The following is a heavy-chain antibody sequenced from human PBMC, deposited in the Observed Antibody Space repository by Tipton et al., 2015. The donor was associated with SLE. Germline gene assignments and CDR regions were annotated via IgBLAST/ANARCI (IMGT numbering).Heavy chain of an antibody. Sequence: LRLSCTVSGGSISSGGYYWSWIRQHPGKGLEWIGYIYTSGSTNYNPSLKSRVTISVDTSKNQFSLKLSSVTAADTAVYYCARRPRRGYSYGPFDYWGQGTLVTVSS. CDR2: IYTSGST. J-gene: IGHJ4*02. D-gene: IGHD5-18*01. CDR1: GGSISSGGYY. V-gene: IGHV4-31*02. CDR3: ARRPRRGYSYGPFDY.